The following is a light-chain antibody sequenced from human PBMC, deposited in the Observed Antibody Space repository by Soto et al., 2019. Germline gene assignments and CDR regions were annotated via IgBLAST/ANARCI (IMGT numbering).Light chain of an antibody. CDR3: QHYDNWPRT. CDR1: QSVSSN. CDR2: GAS. Sequence: EIVLTQSPGTLSLSPGERATLSCRASQSVSSNYLAWYQQKPGQTPRLLIYGASTRATGIPARFSGSGSETEFTLTISSLQSEDFAVYYCQHYDNWPRTFGQGTKVDIK. V-gene: IGKV3-15*01. J-gene: IGKJ1*01.